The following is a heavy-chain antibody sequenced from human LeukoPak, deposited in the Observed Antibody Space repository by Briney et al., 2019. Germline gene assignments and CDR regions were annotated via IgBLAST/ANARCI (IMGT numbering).Heavy chain of an antibody. CDR2: IYSGGST. CDR1: GFTVSSNY. Sequence: GGSLRLSCAASGFTVSSNYMSWVRQAPGNGLEWVSVIYSGGSTYYADSVRGRFTISRDNSKNTLYLQMNSLRAEDTAVYYCAREPRRDYFDYWGQGTLVTVSS. J-gene: IGHJ4*02. CDR3: AREPRRDYFDY. V-gene: IGHV3-53*01. D-gene: IGHD1-14*01.